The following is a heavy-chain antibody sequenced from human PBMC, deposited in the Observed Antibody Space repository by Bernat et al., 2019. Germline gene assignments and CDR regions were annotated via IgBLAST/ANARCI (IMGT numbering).Heavy chain of an antibody. CDR1: GGSVRSGSYY. CDR3: ARGWSGYGHFDF. D-gene: IGHD5-12*01. CDR2: IYYTGSS. V-gene: IGHV4-61*01. Sequence: QVQLQESGPGLVKPSETLSVTCSVSGGSVRSGSYYWSWIRQPPGKGLEWIGYIYYTGSSNHNPSLKSRLTISVDTSKNQFSLNLTSVTAADTAVYFCARGWSGYGHFDFWGQGIPVTVSS. J-gene: IGHJ4*02.